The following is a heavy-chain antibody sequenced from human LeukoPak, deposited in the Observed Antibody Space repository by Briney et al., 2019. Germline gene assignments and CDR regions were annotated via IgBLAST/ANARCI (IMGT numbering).Heavy chain of an antibody. Sequence: PGGSLRLSCAASGFTFSDYYMTWIRQAPGKGLEWVSYISPSGITTYYTDSLKDRFTISRDNAKNSLSLQINSLRVEDTAVYYCTRAYTGSFSGTLEYWGRGTLVSVSS. CDR1: GFTFSDYY. CDR2: ISPSGITT. J-gene: IGHJ4*02. D-gene: IGHD1-26*01. V-gene: IGHV3-11*04. CDR3: TRAYTGSFSGTLEY.